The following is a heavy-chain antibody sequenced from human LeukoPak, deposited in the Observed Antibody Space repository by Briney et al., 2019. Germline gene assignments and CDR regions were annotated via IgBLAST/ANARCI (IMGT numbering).Heavy chain of an antibody. Sequence: SETLSLTCAVYGGSFSGYYWSWIRQPPGKGLEWIGEINHSGSTNYNPSLKSRVTISVDTSKNQFSLKLSSVTAADTAVYYCARGKTRWKYCSGGSCSVGFDPWGQGTLVTVSS. CDR3: ARGKTRWKYCSGGSCSVGFDP. J-gene: IGHJ5*02. CDR2: INHSGST. CDR1: GGSFSGYY. V-gene: IGHV4-34*01. D-gene: IGHD2-15*01.